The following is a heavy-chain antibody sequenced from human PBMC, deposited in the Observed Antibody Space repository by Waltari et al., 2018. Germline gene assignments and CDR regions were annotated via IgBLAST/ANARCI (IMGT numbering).Heavy chain of an antibody. CDR2: ISYDGSIK. V-gene: IGHV3-30*18. J-gene: IGHJ4*02. CDR3: AKDSGWTLDY. CDR1: GFTFSNYG. D-gene: IGHD6-19*01. Sequence: QVQLVESGGGVGQPGGSLRRSWAAPGFTFSNYGQHWVRQAAGKGLGWVAVISYDGSIKYYAYSVKGRFTISSDNSKNTLYLQMNSLRAEDTAVYYCAKDSGWTLDYWGQGTLVTVSS.